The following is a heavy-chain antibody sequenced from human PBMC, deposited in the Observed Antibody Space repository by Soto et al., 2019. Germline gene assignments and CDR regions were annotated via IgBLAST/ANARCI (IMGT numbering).Heavy chain of an antibody. CDR2: ISYDGSNK. Sequence: PGGSLKLSCAASGFTFSSYGMHWVRQAPGKGLEWVAVISYDGSNKYYADSVKGRFTISRDNSKNTLYLQMNSLRAEDTAVYYCAKDRSYGSGVYFDYWGQGTLVTVSS. CDR1: GFTFSSYG. D-gene: IGHD3-10*01. J-gene: IGHJ4*02. V-gene: IGHV3-30*18. CDR3: AKDRSYGSGVYFDY.